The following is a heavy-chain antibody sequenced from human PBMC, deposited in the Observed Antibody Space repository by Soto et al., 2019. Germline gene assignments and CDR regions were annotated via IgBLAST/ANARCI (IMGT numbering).Heavy chain of an antibody. V-gene: IGHV3-33*01. CDR1: GFTFSSYG. CDR2: IWYDGSNK. J-gene: IGHJ6*01. Sequence: PGGSLRLSCAASGFTFSSYGMHWVRQAPGKGLEWVAVIWYDGSNKYYADSVKGRFTISRDNSKNTLYLQMNSLRAEDTAVYYCARVGDEDYYYYGMDVWGKETTVTVSS. CDR3: ARVGDEDYYYYGMDV. D-gene: IGHD2-21*01.